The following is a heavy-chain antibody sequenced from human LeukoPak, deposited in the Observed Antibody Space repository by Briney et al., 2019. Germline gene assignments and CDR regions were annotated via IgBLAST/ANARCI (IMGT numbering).Heavy chain of an antibody. J-gene: IGHJ5*02. CDR1: GGSISSYY. V-gene: IGHV4-59*12. Sequence: SETLSLTCTVSGGSISSYYWSWIRQPPGKGLEWIGYIYYSGSTNYNPSLKSRVTISVDTSKNQFSLKLSSVTAADTAVYYCARITSITIFGVVILRNWFDPWGQGTLVTVSS. CDR3: ARITSITIFGVVILRNWFDP. CDR2: IYYSGST. D-gene: IGHD3-3*01.